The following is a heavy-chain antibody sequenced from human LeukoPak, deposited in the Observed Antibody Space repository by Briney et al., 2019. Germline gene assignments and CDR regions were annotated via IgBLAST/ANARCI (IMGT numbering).Heavy chain of an antibody. CDR3: ARVAAVTVAGFDY. D-gene: IGHD6-19*01. CDR2: IYTSGSA. J-gene: IGHJ4*02. Sequence: SETLSLICTVSGGSISTYSWSWIRQPAGKGLEWIGRIYTSGSAKYNSSLKSRVSMSLDTSKNQFSLKMSSVTAADTAVYYCARVAAVTVAGFDYWGQGTLVTVST. V-gene: IGHV4-4*07. CDR1: GGSISTYS.